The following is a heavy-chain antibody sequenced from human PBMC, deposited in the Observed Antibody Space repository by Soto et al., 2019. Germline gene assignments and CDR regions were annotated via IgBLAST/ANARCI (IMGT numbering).Heavy chain of an antibody. V-gene: IGHV1-69*01. J-gene: IGHJ4*02. Sequence: QVQLVQSEAEVKKPGSSVKVSCKASGGTFSSYAISWVRQAPGQGLEWMGGIIPIFGTANYAQKFQGRVTITADESTSTAYMELSSLRSEDTAVYYCAISGYCSSTSCYAWEYWGQGTLVTVSS. CDR1: GGTFSSYA. D-gene: IGHD2-2*01. CDR3: AISGYCSSTSCYAWEY. CDR2: IIPIFGTA.